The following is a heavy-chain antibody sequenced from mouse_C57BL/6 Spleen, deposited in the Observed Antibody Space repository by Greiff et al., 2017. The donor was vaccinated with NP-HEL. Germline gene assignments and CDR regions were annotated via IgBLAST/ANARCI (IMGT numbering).Heavy chain of an antibody. D-gene: IGHD1-1*01. CDR2: IYPRSGNT. Sequence: VQLQQSGAELARPGASVKLSCKASGYTFTSYGISWVKQRTGQGLEWIGEIYPRSGNTYYNEKFKGKATLTADKSSSTAYMELRSLTSEDSAVYFCARSNFYGSSYLGFDYWGQGTTLTVSS. CDR3: ARSNFYGSSYLGFDY. V-gene: IGHV1-81*01. J-gene: IGHJ2*01. CDR1: GYTFTSYG.